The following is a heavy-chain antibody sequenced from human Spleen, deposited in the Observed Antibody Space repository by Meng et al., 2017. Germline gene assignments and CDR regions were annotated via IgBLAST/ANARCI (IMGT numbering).Heavy chain of an antibody. CDR1: GFTFSNFW. V-gene: IGHV3-7*01. CDR3: ARADYGGYYGVDF. CDR2: IKQDGSEK. D-gene: IGHD4-17*01. J-gene: IGHJ6*02. Sequence: GESLKIPCAASGFTFSNFWMTWVRQAPGKGLEWVASIKQDGSEKKYVDSVKGRFTISRDNARNSLNLQMDSLRAEDTAVYYCARADYGGYYGVDFWGQGTTVTVSS.